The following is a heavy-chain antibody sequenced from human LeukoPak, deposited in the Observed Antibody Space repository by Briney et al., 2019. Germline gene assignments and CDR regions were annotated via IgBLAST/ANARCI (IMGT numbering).Heavy chain of an antibody. J-gene: IGHJ4*02. CDR3: ARAMPSSTYYFDS. CDR1: GFTFRHFA. Sequence: GGSLKLSCAASGFTFRHFAMNWVRRAPGKGLEWVSVISVSDGSTYYADSVRGRFTISRDNSKNTLFLQLNGLRAEDTAIYYCARAMPSSTYYFDSWGQGTLVTVSS. CDR2: ISVSDGST. D-gene: IGHD2-2*01. V-gene: IGHV3-23*01.